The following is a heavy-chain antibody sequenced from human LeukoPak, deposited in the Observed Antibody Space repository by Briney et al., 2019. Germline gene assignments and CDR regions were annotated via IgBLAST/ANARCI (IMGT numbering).Heavy chain of an antibody. J-gene: IGHJ4*02. CDR3: ARDPTYYYGSGSYYNAPDY. CDR1: GYTFTGYY. V-gene: IGHV1-2*02. CDR2: INPNSGGT. D-gene: IGHD3-10*01. Sequence: VASVKVSCKASGYTFTGYYMHWVRQAPGQGLEWMGWINPNSGGTNYAQKFQGRVTMTRDTSISTAYMELSRLRSDDTAVYYCARDPTYYYGSGSYYNAPDYWGQGTLVTVSS.